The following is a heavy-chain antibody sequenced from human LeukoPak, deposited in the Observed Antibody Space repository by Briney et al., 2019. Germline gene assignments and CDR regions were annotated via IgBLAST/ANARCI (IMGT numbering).Heavy chain of an antibody. CDR2: INAYNGNT. J-gene: IGHJ4*02. Sequence: ASVKVSCKASGYTFTSYGITWVRQAPGQGLEWMGWINAYNGNTNYAQKLQGRVTMTTDTSTSTVYMELRSLRSDDTAVYYCARTQYTGSYSAFDYWGQGTLVTVSS. V-gene: IGHV1-18*01. CDR3: ARTQYTGSYSAFDY. CDR1: GYTFTSYG. D-gene: IGHD1-26*01.